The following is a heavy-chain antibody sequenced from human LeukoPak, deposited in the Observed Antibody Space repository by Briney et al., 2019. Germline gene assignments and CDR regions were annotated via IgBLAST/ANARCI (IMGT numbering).Heavy chain of an antibody. CDR3: AALLGDGSIDY. V-gene: IGHV4-61*02. CDR2: IYTSGST. D-gene: IGHD2-21*02. CDR1: GGSISSGSYY. Sequence: SQTLSLTCTVSGGSISSGSYYWSWIRQPAGKGLEWIGRIYTSGSTCYNPSLKSRVSISEDTSKNQFSLGLSSMTAADTAVYYCAALLGDGSIDYWGQGTLVTVSS. J-gene: IGHJ4*02.